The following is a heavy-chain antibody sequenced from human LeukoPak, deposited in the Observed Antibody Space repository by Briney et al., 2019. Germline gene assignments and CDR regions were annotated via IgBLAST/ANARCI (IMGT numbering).Heavy chain of an antibody. Sequence: GRPLRLSCEASGFTFSNHGMNWVRQAPGKGREWVADIAYDGSIKHYEDSVKGRFSISRDNPKNTLYLEMNSLRAEDTAVYYCAKEVGGSGSSYLTYFDCWGQGILVTVSS. D-gene: IGHD3-10*01. V-gene: IGHV3-30*18. CDR1: GFTFSNHG. CDR2: IAYDGSIK. CDR3: AKEVGGSGSSYLTYFDC. J-gene: IGHJ4*02.